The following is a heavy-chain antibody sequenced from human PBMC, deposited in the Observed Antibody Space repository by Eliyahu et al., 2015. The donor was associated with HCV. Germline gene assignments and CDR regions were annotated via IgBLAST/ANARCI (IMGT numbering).Heavy chain of an antibody. D-gene: IGHD1-1*01. CDR2: IIPMFQTT. CDR3: ARYDLAPSGQPFRFDQ. CDR1: GDTFNKFA. J-gene: IGHJ4*02. V-gene: IGHV1-69*06. Sequence: QEQMVQSGLEVKTPGSSVKVSCRASGDTFNKFALAWLRQAPGQGLEWMGGIIPMFQTTNYAPRFQGRVTFTADKSTNTVFMELASLRSEDTAMYFCARYDLAPSGQPFRFDQWGQGTLVTVSS.